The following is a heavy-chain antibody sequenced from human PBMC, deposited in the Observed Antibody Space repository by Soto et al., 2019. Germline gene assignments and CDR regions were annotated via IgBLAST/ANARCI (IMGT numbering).Heavy chain of an antibody. D-gene: IGHD5-18*01. V-gene: IGHV4-30-4*01. Sequence: SETLSLTCTVSGGSISSGDYYWSWILHPPGKGLEWIGYIYYSGSTYYNPSLKSRVTISVDTSKNQFSLKLSSVTAADTAVYYCARYRGYSYGGTSPDGMDVLGQGTTDTVSS. CDR2: IYYSGST. J-gene: IGHJ6*02. CDR3: ARYRGYSYGGTSPDGMDV. CDR1: GGSISSGDYY.